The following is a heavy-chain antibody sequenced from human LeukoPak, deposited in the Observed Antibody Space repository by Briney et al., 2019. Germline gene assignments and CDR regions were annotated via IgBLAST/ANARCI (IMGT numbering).Heavy chain of an antibody. J-gene: IGHJ6*02. D-gene: IGHD7-27*01. Sequence: PGGSLRLSCAASGFTFSSYSMNWVRQAPGKGLEWVSSISSSSSYIYYADSVKGRFTISRDNAKNSLYLQMNSLRAEDTAVYYCARVASPSTWGDGMDVWGQGTTVTVSS. CDR1: GFTFSSYS. V-gene: IGHV3-21*01. CDR2: ISSSSSYI. CDR3: ARVASPSTWGDGMDV.